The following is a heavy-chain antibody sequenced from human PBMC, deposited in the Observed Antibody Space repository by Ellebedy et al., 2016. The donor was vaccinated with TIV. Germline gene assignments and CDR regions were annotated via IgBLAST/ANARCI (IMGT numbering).Heavy chain of an antibody. V-gene: IGHV3-30-3*01. Sequence: PGGSLRLSCAASGFTFSSYAMHWVRQAPGKGLEWVAVISYDGSNKYYADSVKGRFTISRDNSKNTLYLQMNSLRAEDTAVYYCARDKVGYSSGWYSDYYYGMDVWGQGTTVTVSS. CDR2: ISYDGSNK. J-gene: IGHJ6*02. CDR1: GFTFSSYA. CDR3: ARDKVGYSSGWYSDYYYGMDV. D-gene: IGHD6-19*01.